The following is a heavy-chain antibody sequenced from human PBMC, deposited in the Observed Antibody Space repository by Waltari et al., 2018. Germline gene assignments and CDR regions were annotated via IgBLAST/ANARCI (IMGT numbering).Heavy chain of an antibody. J-gene: IGHJ4*02. CDR1: GFTVSSNY. V-gene: IGHV3-66*02. D-gene: IGHD5-18*01. CDR2: IYSGGST. CDR3: SYGRFEY. Sequence: EVQLVESGGGLVQPGGSLRLSCAGSGFTVSSNYKNWVRQTPGKGLEWVSIIYSGGSTYYADSVKGRFTISRDNSKNTLHLQMNSLRAEDTAVYFCSYGRFEYWGQGTLVTVSS.